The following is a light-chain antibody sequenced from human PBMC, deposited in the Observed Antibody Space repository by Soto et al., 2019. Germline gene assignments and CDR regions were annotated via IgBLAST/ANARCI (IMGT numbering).Light chain of an antibody. V-gene: IGKV4-1*01. CDR3: QQYYSPLT. CDR2: WAS. CDR1: QSVLYSSNNKNY. J-gene: IGKJ4*01. Sequence: DIVMTQSPDSLAVSLGERATINCKSSQSVLYSSNNKNYLAWYQQKPGQPPKLLIYWASTRESGVPDRFSGSGSGTDFTITISSLQAEDVAVYYCQQYYSPLTFGGGTKVEIK.